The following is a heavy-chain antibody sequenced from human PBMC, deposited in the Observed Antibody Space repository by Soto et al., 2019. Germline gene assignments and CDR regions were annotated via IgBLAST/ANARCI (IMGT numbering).Heavy chain of an antibody. J-gene: IGHJ3*02. CDR2: ISIDGSRK. V-gene: IGHV3-30*03. CDR1: GFSFSNSD. Sequence: DLEESGGGVVQPGRSLRLSCVASGFSFSNSDMHWVRQAPGKGLEWLARISIDGSRKYYADSVKGRFTVSRENSKNTLYLQINSLGPEEAALYYCTRGPTHGAFDIWGQGTMVTVSS. CDR3: TRGPTHGAFDI.